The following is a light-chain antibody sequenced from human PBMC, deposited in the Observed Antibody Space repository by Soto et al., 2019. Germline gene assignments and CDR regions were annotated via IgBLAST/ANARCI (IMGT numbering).Light chain of an antibody. V-gene: IGLV2-8*01. CDR1: SSDVGAYDY. Sequence: QSVLTQPPSASGSPGQSVIISCTGTSSDVGAYDYVSWYQQHPGKAPKLMIYEINKRPSGVPDRFSGSKSGNTASLTVSGLQAEDEADYYCSSFAGSNNFPYVFGTGTKSPS. CDR3: SSFAGSNNFPYV. J-gene: IGLJ1*01. CDR2: EIN.